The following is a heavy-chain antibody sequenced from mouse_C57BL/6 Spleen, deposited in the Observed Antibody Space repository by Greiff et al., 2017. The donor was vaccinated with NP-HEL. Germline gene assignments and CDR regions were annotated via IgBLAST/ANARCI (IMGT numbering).Heavy chain of an antibody. CDR2: IHPNSGST. J-gene: IGHJ2*01. D-gene: IGHD2-3*01. V-gene: IGHV1-64*01. Sequence: QVQLQQSGAELVKPGASVKLSCKASGYTFTSYWMHWVKQRPGQGLEWIGMIHPNSGSTNYNEKFKSKATLTVDKSSSTAYMQLSSLTSEDSAVYYCARRDGYYGFDYWGQGTTLTVSS. CDR3: ARRDGYYGFDY. CDR1: GYTFTSYW.